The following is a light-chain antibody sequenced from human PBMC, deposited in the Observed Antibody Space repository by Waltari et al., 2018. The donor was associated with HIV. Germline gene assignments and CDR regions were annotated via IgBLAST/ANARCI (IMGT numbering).Light chain of an antibody. CDR1: QTINNN. CDR3: QQYNNWPWT. J-gene: IGKJ1*01. Sequence: EIVMTQSPATLSVSPGERATLSCRASQTINNNFAWYQQKPGQTPRLLIYGTSTRATGFPVRFSGSGSGTEFTLTISSLQSEDFADYYCQQYNNWPWTFGQGTKVEIK. CDR2: GTS. V-gene: IGKV3-15*01.